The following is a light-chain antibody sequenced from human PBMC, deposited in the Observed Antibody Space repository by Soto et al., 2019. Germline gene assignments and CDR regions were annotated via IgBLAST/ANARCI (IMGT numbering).Light chain of an antibody. CDR3: QQSYSTLGT. Sequence: DIQMTQSPSSLSASVGDRVTITCRASQTINNYLNWYQQKPGKDPRVLIYDASSLASGVPSRFSGSGSGTEVSLTISSLQPEDFASYYCQQSYSTLGTFGQGTKLEIK. J-gene: IGKJ2*01. CDR2: DAS. CDR1: QTINNY. V-gene: IGKV1-39*01.